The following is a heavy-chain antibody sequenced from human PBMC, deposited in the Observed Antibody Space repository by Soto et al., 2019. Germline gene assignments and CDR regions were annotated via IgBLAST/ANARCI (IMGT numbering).Heavy chain of an antibody. J-gene: IGHJ4*02. D-gene: IGHD4-17*01. Sequence: ASVKVSCKASGYTFTSYYMHWVRQAPGQGLEWMGIINPSGGSTSCAQKFQGRVTMTRDTSTSTVYMELSSLRSEDTAVYYCARTQPRHTVFDYWGQGTLVTVSS. CDR3: ARTQPRHTVFDY. V-gene: IGHV1-46*01. CDR2: INPSGGST. CDR1: GYTFTSYY.